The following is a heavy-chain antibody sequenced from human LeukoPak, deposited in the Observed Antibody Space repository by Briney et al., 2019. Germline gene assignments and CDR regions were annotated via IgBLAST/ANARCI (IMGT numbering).Heavy chain of an antibody. CDR1: GYSFTSYW. D-gene: IGHD3-9*01. CDR3: ARQADYNVLTGYFKGHLDY. J-gene: IGHJ4*02. Sequence: GESLKICCKGSGYSFTSYWIGLGRQMPGEGLGLMGVNDPGDSDTRYSPYFEGQVTISADESISTAYMHWSSLKDSDTAMYYCARQADYNVLTGYFKGHLDYWGQGTLVTVSS. CDR2: NDPGDSDT. V-gene: IGHV5-51*01.